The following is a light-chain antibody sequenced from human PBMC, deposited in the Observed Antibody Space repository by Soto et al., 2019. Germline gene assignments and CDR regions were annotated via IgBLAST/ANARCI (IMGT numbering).Light chain of an antibody. CDR3: QQYDNWPGT. Sequence: EIVMTQSPATLSVSPGERATLSCRASQSVSANLAWYQQKPGQPPRLLIYGASTRATDIPARFSGSWSGTEFTLTISSLQSEDSSVYYCQQYDNWPGTVGQGTKVEIE. CDR2: GAS. J-gene: IGKJ1*01. V-gene: IGKV3-15*01. CDR1: QSVSAN.